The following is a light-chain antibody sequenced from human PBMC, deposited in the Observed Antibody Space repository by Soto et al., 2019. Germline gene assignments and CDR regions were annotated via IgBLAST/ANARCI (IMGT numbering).Light chain of an antibody. CDR2: DTN. V-gene: IGLV7-46*01. CDR3: FLTYSGPWV. J-gene: IGLJ3*02. Sequence: QTVVTQEPSLTVSPGGTVTLTCGSSTGAVTSGHYPYWFQQKPGQAPRTLIYDTNKKHSWTPARFSGSLLGGKAALTLSGAQPEDEADYYRFLTYSGPWVFGGGTQLTVL. CDR1: TGAVTSGHY.